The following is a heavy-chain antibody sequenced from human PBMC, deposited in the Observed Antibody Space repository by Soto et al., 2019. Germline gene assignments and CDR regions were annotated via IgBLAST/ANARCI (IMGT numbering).Heavy chain of an antibody. J-gene: IGHJ6*02. CDR3: AREQLGDYYYGMDV. CDR1: GFTFSSYS. Sequence: EVQLVESGGGLVQPGGSLRLSCAASGFTFSSYSMNWVRQAPGKGLEWVSYISSSSSTIYYADSVKGRFTISRDNAKNSLYLQMNSLRDKATAVYYCAREQLGDYYYGMDVWGQGTTVTVSS. D-gene: IGHD6-6*01. CDR2: ISSSSSTI. V-gene: IGHV3-48*02.